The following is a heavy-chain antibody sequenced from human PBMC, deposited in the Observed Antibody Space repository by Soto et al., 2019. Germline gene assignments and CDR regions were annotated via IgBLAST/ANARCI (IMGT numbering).Heavy chain of an antibody. V-gene: IGHV3-48*01. CDR2: ITSSGSTT. CDR1: GFTFSNHQ. D-gene: IGHD6-13*01. Sequence: GGSLRLSCAASGFTFSNHQMNWVRQAPGKGLEWISYITSSGSTTYYADSVKGRFTISRDNSKNTLYLQMNSLRAEDTAVYYCARGLISSSWDYYYYGMDVWGQGTTVTVS. J-gene: IGHJ6*02. CDR3: ARGLISSSWDYYYYGMDV.